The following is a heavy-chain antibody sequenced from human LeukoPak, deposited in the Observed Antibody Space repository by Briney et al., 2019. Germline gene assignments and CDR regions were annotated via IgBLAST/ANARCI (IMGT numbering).Heavy chain of an antibody. CDR2: IYYSGST. Sequence: SETLSLTCTVSGGSISSYYWSWIRQPPGKGLEWIGYIYYSGSTNYNPSLKSRVTISVGTSKNQFSLKLSSVTAADTAVYYCARGPETPYYYYYMDVWGKGTTVTVSS. V-gene: IGHV4-59*01. J-gene: IGHJ6*03. D-gene: IGHD1-14*01. CDR1: GGSISSYY. CDR3: ARGPETPYYYYYMDV.